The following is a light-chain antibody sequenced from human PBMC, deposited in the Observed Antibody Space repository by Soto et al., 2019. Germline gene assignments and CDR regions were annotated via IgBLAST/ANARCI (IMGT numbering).Light chain of an antibody. CDR1: QSVSSY. CDR3: QQRSNWPPLT. CDR2: DAS. J-gene: IGKJ4*01. V-gene: IGKV3-11*01. Sequence: EIVLTQSPATLSLSPGERATLSCRASQSVSSYLAWYQQKPGQAPRLLIYDASNRATVIPARFSGSGSGTDFTLTISSLEPEDFAVYYCQQRSNWPPLTFGGGAKAEIK.